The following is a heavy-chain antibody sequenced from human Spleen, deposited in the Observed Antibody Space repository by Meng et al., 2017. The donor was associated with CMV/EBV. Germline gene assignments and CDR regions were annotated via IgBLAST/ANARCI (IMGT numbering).Heavy chain of an antibody. J-gene: IGHJ5*02. Sequence: GGSLRLSCQGSGYEFTNYWIAWVRQKPGKGLEWMGIISPIDSDVTYSPSFQGQVTISADKSISTAYLQWRSLKASDTAMYYCARQTAARLSFIKYKWFDPWGQGTLVTVSS. V-gene: IGHV5-51*01. CDR3: ARQTAARLSFIKYKWFDP. CDR2: ISPIDSDV. CDR1: GYEFTNYW. D-gene: IGHD6-6*01.